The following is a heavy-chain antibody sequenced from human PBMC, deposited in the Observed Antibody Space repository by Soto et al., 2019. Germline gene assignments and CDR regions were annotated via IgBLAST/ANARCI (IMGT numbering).Heavy chain of an antibody. CDR2: IYYSGST. D-gene: IGHD3-10*01. CDR3: ARTLREDGSGSYLTATFDY. Sequence: SETLSLTCTVSGGSISSSSYYWGWIRQPPGKGLEWIGSIYYSGSTYYNPSLKSRVTISVDTSKNQFSLKLSSVTAADTAVYYCARTLREDGSGSYLTATFDYWGQGTLVTVSS. CDR1: GGSISSSSYY. V-gene: IGHV4-39*01. J-gene: IGHJ4*02.